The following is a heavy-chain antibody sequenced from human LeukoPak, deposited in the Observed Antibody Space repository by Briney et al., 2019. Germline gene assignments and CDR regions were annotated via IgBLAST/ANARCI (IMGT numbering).Heavy chain of an antibody. CDR2: ISGSGDST. CDR3: AKDLRRTGPGYFDY. Sequence: GGSLRLSCAASGLTFSTYAMSWVRQAPGKGLEWVSAISGSGDSTYYADSVKGRFTISRDSSKNTLYLQMNSLRAEDTAVYYCAKDLRRTGPGYFDYWGQGTLVTVSS. CDR1: GLTFSTYA. J-gene: IGHJ4*02. V-gene: IGHV3-23*01. D-gene: IGHD1-1*01.